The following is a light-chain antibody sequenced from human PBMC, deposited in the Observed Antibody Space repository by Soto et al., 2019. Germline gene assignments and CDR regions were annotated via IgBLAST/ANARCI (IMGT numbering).Light chain of an antibody. CDR3: AAWDDIVSGLV. Sequence: QSVLTQSPSASGTPGQTVTISCSGRSSNIGNNYVYWYHQLPGTAPRLVMYRADQRPSGVSDRFSGSKSGTSASLAISGLRSEDEGDYYCAAWDDIVSGLVFGGGTKVTVL. V-gene: IGLV1-47*01. J-gene: IGLJ2*01. CDR2: RAD. CDR1: SSNIGNNY.